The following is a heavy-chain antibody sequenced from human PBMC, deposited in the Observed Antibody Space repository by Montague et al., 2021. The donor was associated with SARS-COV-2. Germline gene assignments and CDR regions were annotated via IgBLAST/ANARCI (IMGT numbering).Heavy chain of an antibody. CDR2: ICDGVRRI. J-gene: IGHJ2*01. CDR3: VRDGGDDKHDWWFDL. CDR1: GFNFPRYC. V-gene: IGHV3-74*01. D-gene: IGHD2-21*02. Sequence: SLRLSCAASGFNFPRYCMHWVRQSPAQGLEWVARICDGVRRISYADSVRDRFTVSRDNAKNTLSLLMNNLSGEDTAVYYCVRDGGDDKHDWWFDLWGRGTHVSVSS.